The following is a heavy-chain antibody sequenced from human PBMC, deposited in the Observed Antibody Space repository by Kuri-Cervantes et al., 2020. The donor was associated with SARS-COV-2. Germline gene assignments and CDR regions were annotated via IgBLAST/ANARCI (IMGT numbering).Heavy chain of an antibody. CDR3: ARVLYYDFWSGYLGPVDTPNPEYYFDY. CDR2: ISANSGNT. V-gene: IGHV1-18*01. J-gene: IGHJ4*02. D-gene: IGHD3-3*01. CDR1: GYTFISYG. Sequence: ASVKVSCKASGYTFISYGFIWVRQAPGQGLEWMGWISANSGNTNYAQKLQGRVTLTTDTSTSTAYMELRSLRSEDTAVYYCARVLYYDFWSGYLGPVDTPNPEYYFDYWGQGTLVTVSS.